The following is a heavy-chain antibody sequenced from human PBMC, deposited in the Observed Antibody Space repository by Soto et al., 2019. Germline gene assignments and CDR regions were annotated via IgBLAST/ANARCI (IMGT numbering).Heavy chain of an antibody. CDR1: GFTFSSYA. D-gene: IGHD3-16*02. J-gene: IGHJ4*02. CDR2: ISYDGSDK. CDR3: AKALGGLSAGRYDF. V-gene: IGHV3-30*18. Sequence: QVQLVESGGGVVQPGRSLRLSCAASGFTFSSYAMHWVRQAPGKGLEWVAVISYDGSDKYYADSVKGRFTISRDNSKNPLDSQMDSLGGDDTGVYYCAKALGGLSAGRYDFWGQGTLITVSS.